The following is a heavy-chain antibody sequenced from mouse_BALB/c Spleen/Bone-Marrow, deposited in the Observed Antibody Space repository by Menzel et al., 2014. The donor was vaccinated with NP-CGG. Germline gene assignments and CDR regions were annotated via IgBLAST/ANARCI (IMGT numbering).Heavy chain of an antibody. CDR3: ASRGDYSYSMDY. Sequence: VHLVESGAELVRPGSSVKISCKASGYAFSNYWMNWMKQRPGQGLEWIGQIYPGDGDTNYNGEFKGRATLTADKSSNTAYMQLSSLTSEDSAVYFCASRGDYSYSMDYWGQGTSVTVSS. CDR2: IYPGDGDT. V-gene: IGHV1-80*01. J-gene: IGHJ4*01. D-gene: IGHD1-1*01. CDR1: GYAFSNYW.